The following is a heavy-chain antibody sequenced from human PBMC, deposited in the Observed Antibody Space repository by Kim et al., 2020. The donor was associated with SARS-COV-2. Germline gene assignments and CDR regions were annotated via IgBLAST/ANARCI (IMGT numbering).Heavy chain of an antibody. J-gene: IGHJ4*02. Sequence: GGSLRLSCAASGLTFSNYAMSWVRQAPGKGLEWVSAVSISGGSTYYVDSVKGRFTISRDNSKNTLYLQMNSLRAEDTAVYYCAKGRRWELPLDYWGQGILVTVSS. V-gene: IGHV3-23*01. CDR1: GLTFSNYA. CDR2: VSISGGST. D-gene: IGHD1-26*01. CDR3: AKGRRWELPLDY.